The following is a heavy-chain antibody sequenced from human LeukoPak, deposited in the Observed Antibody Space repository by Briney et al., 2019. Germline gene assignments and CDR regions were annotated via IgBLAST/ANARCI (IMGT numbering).Heavy chain of an antibody. D-gene: IGHD4/OR15-4a*01. Sequence: GGSLRLSCTVSGFTVSDNSMSWVHQAPGKGLEWVSFIYYDDRTHYSDSVKGRFTISRDNSKNTLYLQMNSLRAEDTAAYYCARRAGAYSHPYDYWGQGTLVTVSS. CDR2: IYYDDRT. CDR3: ARRAGAYSHPYDY. CDR1: GFTVSDNS. V-gene: IGHV3-53*01. J-gene: IGHJ4*02.